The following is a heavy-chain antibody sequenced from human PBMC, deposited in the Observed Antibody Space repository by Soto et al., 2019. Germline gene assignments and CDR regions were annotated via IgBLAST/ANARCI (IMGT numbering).Heavy chain of an antibody. CDR1: GGSFSGYY. Sequence: ETLSLTCAVYGGSFSGYYWSWIRQPPGKGLEWIGEINHSGSTNYNPSLKSRVTISVDTSKNQFSLKLSSVTAADTAVYYCARARGYDFWSGRHAFDIWGQGTMVTVSS. CDR2: INHSGST. V-gene: IGHV4-34*01. CDR3: ARARGYDFWSGRHAFDI. J-gene: IGHJ3*02. D-gene: IGHD3-3*01.